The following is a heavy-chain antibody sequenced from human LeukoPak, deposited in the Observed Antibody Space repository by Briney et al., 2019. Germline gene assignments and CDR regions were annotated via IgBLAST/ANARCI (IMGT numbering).Heavy chain of an antibody. J-gene: IGHJ4*02. CDR2: IYSGGST. CDR3: ASHMTTKAYFDY. CDR1: GFTFSSYW. D-gene: IGHD4-17*01. V-gene: IGHV3-53*01. Sequence: GGSLRLSCAASGFTFSSYWMSWVRQAPGKGLEWVSVIYSGGSTYYADSVKGRFTISRDNSKNTLYLQMNSLRAEDTAVYYCASHMTTKAYFDYWGQGTLVTVSS.